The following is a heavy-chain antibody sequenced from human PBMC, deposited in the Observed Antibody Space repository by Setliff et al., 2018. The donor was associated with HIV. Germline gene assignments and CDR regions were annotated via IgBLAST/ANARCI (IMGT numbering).Heavy chain of an antibody. J-gene: IGHJ3*02. CDR2: INTNTGNP. V-gene: IGHV7-4-1*02. CDR3: ARDRILWFGELSGAFDI. D-gene: IGHD3-10*01. CDR1: GYTFTSYA. Sequence: ASVKVSCKASGYTFTSYAMNWVRQAPGQGLEWMGWINTNTGNPTYAQGFTGRFVFSLDTSVSTAYLQISSLKAEDTAVYYCARDRILWFGELSGAFDIWGQGTMVTVSS.